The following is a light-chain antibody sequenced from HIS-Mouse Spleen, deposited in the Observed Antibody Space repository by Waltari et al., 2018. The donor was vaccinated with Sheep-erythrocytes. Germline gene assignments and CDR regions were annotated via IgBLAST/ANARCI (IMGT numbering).Light chain of an antibody. Sequence: QSALTQSRSVSGSPGQSVTISCTGTSSDVGGYNYVSWYQQHPGKAPKLMIYDVSKRPPGVPDRFSGSKSGNTASLPISGLQAEDEADYYCCSYAGSYNHVFATGTKVTVL. CDR2: DVS. CDR1: SSDVGGYNY. V-gene: IGLV2-11*01. J-gene: IGLJ1*01. CDR3: CSYAGSYNHV.